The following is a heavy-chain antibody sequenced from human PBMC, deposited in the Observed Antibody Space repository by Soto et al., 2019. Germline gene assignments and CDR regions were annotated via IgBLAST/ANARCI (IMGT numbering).Heavy chain of an antibody. CDR2: IYYSGST. Sequence: QLQLQESGPGLVKPSETLSLTCSVSGGSISSGTYYWAWIRQPPGRGLEWLGNIYYSGSTHYSPSLKSRVTMSVDTSKNQFSLNLTDVTAADTAVYYCASLPPPGLGDLSPHDAFDIWGQGTMVTVSS. CDR1: GGSISSGTYY. CDR3: ASLPPPGLGDLSPHDAFDI. D-gene: IGHD3-16*02. V-gene: IGHV4-39*01. J-gene: IGHJ3*02.